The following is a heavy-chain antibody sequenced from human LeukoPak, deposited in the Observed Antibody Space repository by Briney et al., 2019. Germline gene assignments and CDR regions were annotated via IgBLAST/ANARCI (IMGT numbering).Heavy chain of an antibody. CDR2: INPNSGGT. D-gene: IGHD6-13*01. CDR1: GYTFTGYY. V-gene: IGHV1-2*04. CDR3: ARDTYSSSYCGMDV. Sequence: ASVKVSCKASGYTFTGYYMHWVRQAPGQGLEWMGWINPNSGGTNYAQKFQGWVTMTRDTSISTAYMELSRLRSDDTAVYYCARDTYSSSYCGMDVWGQGTTVTVSS. J-gene: IGHJ6*02.